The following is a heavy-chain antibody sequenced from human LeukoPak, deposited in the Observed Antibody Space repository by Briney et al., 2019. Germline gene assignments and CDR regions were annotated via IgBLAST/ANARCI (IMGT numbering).Heavy chain of an antibody. CDR2: INPKSGGS. CDR1: GYTFTGYY. V-gene: IGHV1-2*02. D-gene: IGHD3-22*01. Sequence: ASVKVSCKASGYTFTGYYMHWVRQAPGQGLEWMGWINPKSGGSIYAQKFQGRVTMTRDTSISTVYMELSRLRSDDTAVYYCARGDYDSLSFDLWGQGTLVTVSS. CDR3: ARGDYDSLSFDL. J-gene: IGHJ4*02.